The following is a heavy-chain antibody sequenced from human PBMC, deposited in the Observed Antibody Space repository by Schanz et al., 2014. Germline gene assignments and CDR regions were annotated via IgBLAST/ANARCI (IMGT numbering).Heavy chain of an antibody. CDR2: IYSDGST. CDR3: ARDPGGTKTHGL. D-gene: IGHD2-15*01. CDR1: GFTVSNNY. J-gene: IGHJ4*02. V-gene: IGHV3-66*01. Sequence: EVQLLESGGGLVQPGGSLRLSCAASGFTVSNNYMSWVRQAPGKGLECVSIIYSDGSTYYVDSVKGRFIISRDNSKNTVYLQMNSLRAEDTAVYYCARDPGGTKTHGLWGQGTLXTVSS.